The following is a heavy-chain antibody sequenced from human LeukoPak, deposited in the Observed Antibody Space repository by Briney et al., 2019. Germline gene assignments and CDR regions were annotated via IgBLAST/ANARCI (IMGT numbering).Heavy chain of an antibody. Sequence: SSETLSLTCTVSGGSIGDSSYFWGWIRQPPGKGLEWIGSIYYSGSTYYNPSLKSRVTISVDTSKNLFSLKVNSVTAADTALYYCARGSPHSAFDIWGQGTMATVSS. J-gene: IGHJ3*02. CDR2: IYYSGST. CDR1: GGSIGDSSYF. V-gene: IGHV4-39*07. CDR3: ARGSPHSAFDI.